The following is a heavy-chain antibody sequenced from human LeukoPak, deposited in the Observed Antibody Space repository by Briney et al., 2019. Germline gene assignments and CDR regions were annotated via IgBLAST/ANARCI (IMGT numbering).Heavy chain of an antibody. CDR3: ARDTLVGATNFDY. CDR1: GYSISSGYY. D-gene: IGHD1-26*01. CDR2: IYHSGST. V-gene: IGHV4-38-2*02. Sequence: KPSETLSLTCAVSGYSISSGYYWGWIRQPPGKGLEWIGSIYHSGSTYYNPSLKSRVTIPVDTSKNQFSLKLSSVTAADTAVYYCARDTLVGATNFDYWGQGTLVTVSS. J-gene: IGHJ4*02.